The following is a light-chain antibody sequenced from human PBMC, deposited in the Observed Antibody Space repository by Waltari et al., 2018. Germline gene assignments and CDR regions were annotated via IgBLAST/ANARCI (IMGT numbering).Light chain of an antibody. CDR1: QTLTTY. CDR3: HQTYSTPFT. V-gene: IGKV1-39*01. J-gene: IGKJ3*01. Sequence: DIQMTQSPSSLSASVGDRVTITCRASQTLTTYLNWYQQKPGKAPKLLIHAASRLQRGVPSTFSGSGSGTDFTLTISSLQPDDFATYYCHQTYSTPFTFGPGTKVDVK. CDR2: AAS.